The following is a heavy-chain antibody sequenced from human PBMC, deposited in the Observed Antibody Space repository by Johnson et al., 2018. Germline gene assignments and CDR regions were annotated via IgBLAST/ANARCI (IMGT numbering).Heavy chain of an antibody. Sequence: VQLVETGGGVVQPGRSLRLSCAASGFTFSSYAMHWVRQAPGKGLEWVAVISYDGSNKYYADSVKGRFPISRDNSKNTLYLQMNSLRAEDTAWYYCARDTGYGSIINGFYYYYGMDVWGQGTTGTVAS. D-gene: IGHD6-13*01. V-gene: IGHV3-30-3*01. CDR3: ARDTGYGSIINGFYYYYGMDV. CDR2: ISYDGSNK. J-gene: IGHJ6*02. CDR1: GFTFSSYA.